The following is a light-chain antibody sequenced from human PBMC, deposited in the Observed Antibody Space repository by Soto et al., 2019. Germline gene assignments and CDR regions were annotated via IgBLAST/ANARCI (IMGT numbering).Light chain of an antibody. CDR3: QQYGDSPWT. CDR2: RAS. J-gene: IGKJ1*01. Sequence: EIVLTQSPGTLSLSPGERATLSCRASQSVSSNYLAWYQQKPAQPPRLLMYRASSRATGIPDRFSASGSGTDFTLTISRLEPGDFAVYYCQQYGDSPWTFGQGTKVEIK. V-gene: IGKV3-20*01. CDR1: QSVSSNY.